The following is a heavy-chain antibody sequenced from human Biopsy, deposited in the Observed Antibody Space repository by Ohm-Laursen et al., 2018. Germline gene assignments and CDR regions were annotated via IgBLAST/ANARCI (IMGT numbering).Heavy chain of an antibody. CDR1: GGSISSYH. D-gene: IGHD6-25*01. CDR3: ARGAAIIDPRTRAFDY. CDR2: LYNTGGT. J-gene: IGHJ4*02. Sequence: SDTLSLTCTVSGGSISSYHWTWIRQPPGKGLEWIGYLYNTGGTNYNPSLKSRVTISVDTSKNQFSLKLISVTAADTAVYYCARGAAIIDPRTRAFDYWGQGTLVTVSS. V-gene: IGHV4-59*07.